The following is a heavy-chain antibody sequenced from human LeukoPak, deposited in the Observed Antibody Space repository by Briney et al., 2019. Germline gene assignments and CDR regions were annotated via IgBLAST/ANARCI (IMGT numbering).Heavy chain of an antibody. V-gene: IGHV3-48*01. CDR3: ARGSTYYDSSGQVPFDY. CDR1: GFTFSSCS. J-gene: IGHJ4*02. D-gene: IGHD3-22*01. Sequence: GGSLRLSCAASGFTFSSCSMNWVRQAPEKGLEWGSYISGSSSTIYYADSVKGRFTISRDNGKNTLYLQMNSLRAEDTAVYYCARGSTYYDSSGQVPFDYWGQGTLVTVSS. CDR2: ISGSSSTI.